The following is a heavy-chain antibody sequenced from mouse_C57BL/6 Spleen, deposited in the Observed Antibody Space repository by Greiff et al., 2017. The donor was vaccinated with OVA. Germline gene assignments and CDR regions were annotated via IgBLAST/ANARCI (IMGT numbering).Heavy chain of an antibody. V-gene: IGHV2-4*01. J-gene: IGHJ1*03. Sequence: VQLVESGPGLVQPSQSLSITCTVSGFSLTSYGVHWVRQPPGKGLEWLGVIWSGGSTDYNAAFISRLSISKDNSKSQVFFKMNSLQADDTAIYYCAKGGYGSSHWYFDVWGTGTTVTVSS. CDR3: AKGGYGSSHWYFDV. CDR2: IWSGGST. D-gene: IGHD1-1*01. CDR1: GFSLTSYG.